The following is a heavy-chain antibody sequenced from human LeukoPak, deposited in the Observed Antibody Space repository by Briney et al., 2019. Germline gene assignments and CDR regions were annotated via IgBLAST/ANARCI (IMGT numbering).Heavy chain of an antibody. CDR2: ISAYNGNT. CDR3: ARVRKEWLRFLYYYFDY. J-gene: IGHJ4*02. Sequence: GASVKVSCKASGYTFTSYGISWVRQAPGQGLEWMGWISAYNGNTNYAQKLQGRVTMTTDTSTSTAYMELRSLGSDDTAVYYCARVRKEWLRFLYYYFDYWGQGTLVTVSS. D-gene: IGHD5-12*01. CDR1: GYTFTSYG. V-gene: IGHV1-18*01.